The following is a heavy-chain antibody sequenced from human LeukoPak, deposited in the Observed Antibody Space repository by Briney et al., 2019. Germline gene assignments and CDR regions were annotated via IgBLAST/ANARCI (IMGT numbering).Heavy chain of an antibody. CDR3: AKEGAYAALNS. J-gene: IGHJ5*02. CDR1: GFTFSSDA. V-gene: IGHV3-23*01. CDR2: ITRSGGTT. D-gene: IGHD1-26*01. Sequence: GGSLRLSCAASGFTFSSDAMSWVRQAPGKGLDWVSSITRSGGTTLYADSVKGRFTISRGNSKNTLYLQMSRLTAEDTAVYYCAKEGAYAALNSWGQGTLVTVSS.